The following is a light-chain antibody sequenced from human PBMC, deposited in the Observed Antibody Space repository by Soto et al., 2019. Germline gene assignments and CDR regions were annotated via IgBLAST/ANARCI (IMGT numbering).Light chain of an antibody. J-gene: IGKJ1*01. CDR1: QSVSNNY. CDR2: GAS. V-gene: IGKV3-20*01. CDR3: QQYGSLGT. Sequence: VLPQSKGTLSLSPGETATLSCRASQSVSNNYLAWYQQKPGQAPRLLIYGASNRATGIPDRFSGSGSGTDFTLTISRLEPEDFAVYYYQQYGSLGTFGQGTKVDIK.